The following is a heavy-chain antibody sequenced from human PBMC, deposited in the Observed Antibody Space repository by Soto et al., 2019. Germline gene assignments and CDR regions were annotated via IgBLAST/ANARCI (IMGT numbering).Heavy chain of an antibody. D-gene: IGHD3-10*01. CDR3: ASLGPYGSGSSPYYYGMDV. J-gene: IGHJ6*04. CDR2: IRGSGGGT. V-gene: IGHV3-23*01. CDR1: GFPFSMFA. Sequence: PGGSLRLSCAASGFPFSMFAMNWVRQAPGKGLEWVSGIRGSGGGTYYADSVKGRFTISRDDSRNMLYLQMNSLRAEDTAVYYCASLGPYGSGSSPYYYGMDVWRKGTTVTVSS.